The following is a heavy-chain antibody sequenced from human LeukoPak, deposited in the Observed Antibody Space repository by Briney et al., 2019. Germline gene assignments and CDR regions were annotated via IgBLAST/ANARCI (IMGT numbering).Heavy chain of an antibody. Sequence: PSETLSLTCAVYGGSFSGYYWSWIRQPPGKGLEWIGEINHSGSTNYNPSLKSRVTISVDTSMNQFSLKLSSVTAADTAVYYCAPIAAASDAFDIWGQGTMVTVSS. J-gene: IGHJ3*02. V-gene: IGHV4-34*01. CDR3: APIAAASDAFDI. D-gene: IGHD6-13*01. CDR1: GGSFSGYY. CDR2: INHSGST.